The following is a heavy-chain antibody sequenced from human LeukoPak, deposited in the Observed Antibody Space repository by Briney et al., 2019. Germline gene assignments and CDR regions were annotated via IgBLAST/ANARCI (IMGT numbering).Heavy chain of an antibody. CDR3: ARRRWYDDY. CDR1: GYSFTSYY. Sequence: ASVKASCKASGYSFTSYYMHWVRQAPGQGLEWMGWISAYNGNTNYAQKLQGRVTMTTDTSTSTAYMELRSLRSDDTAVYYCARRRWYDDYWGQGTLVTVSS. CDR2: ISAYNGNT. J-gene: IGHJ4*02. D-gene: IGHD6-13*01. V-gene: IGHV1-18*04.